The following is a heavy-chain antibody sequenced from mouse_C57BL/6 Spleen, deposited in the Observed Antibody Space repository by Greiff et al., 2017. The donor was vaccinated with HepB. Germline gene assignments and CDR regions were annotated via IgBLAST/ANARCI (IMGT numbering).Heavy chain of an antibody. Sequence: EVQLQESGPELVKPGDSVKISCKASGYSFTGYFMNWVMQSHGKSLEWIGRINPYNGDTFYNQKFKGKATLTVDKSSSTAHMELRSLTSEDSAVYYSAKVYGNYAPHYFDYWGQGTTLTVSS. J-gene: IGHJ2*01. CDR2: INPYNGDT. D-gene: IGHD2-1*01. CDR3: AKVYGNYAPHYFDY. V-gene: IGHV1-20*01. CDR1: GYSFTGYF.